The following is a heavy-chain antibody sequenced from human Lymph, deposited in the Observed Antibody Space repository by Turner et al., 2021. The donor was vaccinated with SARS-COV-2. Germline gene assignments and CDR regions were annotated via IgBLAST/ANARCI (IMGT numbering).Heavy chain of an antibody. CDR1: RGSFSDYY. Sequence: QVQLQRRGAGLLKPSETPSLTCAVVRGSFSDYYWSWIRQPQGKGLEWMGEINHSGSTNYSPSRKRRVTISVDTSKNQFSLKLNSVTAADTAVYYCARVVIAVAGTYPIQVYYYYGMDVWGQGTTVTVSS. CDR2: INHSGST. V-gene: IGHV4-34*01. D-gene: IGHD6-19*01. CDR3: ARVVIAVAGTYPIQVYYYYGMDV. J-gene: IGHJ6*02.